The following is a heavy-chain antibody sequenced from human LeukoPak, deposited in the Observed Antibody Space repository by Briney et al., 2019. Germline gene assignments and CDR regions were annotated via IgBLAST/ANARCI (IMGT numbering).Heavy chain of an antibody. CDR2: ISAYNGNT. J-gene: IGHJ3*02. V-gene: IGHV1-18*04. CDR1: GYTFTAYY. CDR3: ARVDEHLI. D-gene: IGHD3-3*02. Sequence: GASVKVSCKASGYTFTAYYMHWVRQAPGQGLEWMGWISAYNGNTNYAQKLQGRVTMTTDTSTSTAYMELRSLRSDDTAVYYCARVDEHLIWGQGTMVTVSS.